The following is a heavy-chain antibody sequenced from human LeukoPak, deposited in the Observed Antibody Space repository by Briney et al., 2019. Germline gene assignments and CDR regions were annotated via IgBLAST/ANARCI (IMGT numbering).Heavy chain of an antibody. J-gene: IGHJ4*02. CDR3: ARVTLSYSGSSTGYFDY. V-gene: IGHV1-69*13. CDR1: GGTFSSYA. CDR2: IIPIFGTA. Sequence: SVKVSCKASGGTFSSYAISWVRQAPGQGLEWMGGIIPIFGTANYAQKFQGRVTITADESMSTAYMELSSLRSEDTAVYYCARVTLSYSGSSTGYFDYWGQGTLVTVSS. D-gene: IGHD6-13*01.